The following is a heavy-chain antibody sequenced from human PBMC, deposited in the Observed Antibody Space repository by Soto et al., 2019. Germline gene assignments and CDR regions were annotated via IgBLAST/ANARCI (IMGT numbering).Heavy chain of an antibody. Sequence: PGGSLRLSCAASGFTVSSNYMNWVRQAPGKGLEWVSVIYSGGNTYYADSVKGRFSITRDNSKNTLYLQMNSLRAEDTAVYYCARVKRGRTAFYFDYWGQGTLVTVSS. D-gene: IGHD1-26*01. CDR2: IYSGGNT. V-gene: IGHV3-53*01. CDR1: GFTVSSNY. CDR3: ARVKRGRTAFYFDY. J-gene: IGHJ4*02.